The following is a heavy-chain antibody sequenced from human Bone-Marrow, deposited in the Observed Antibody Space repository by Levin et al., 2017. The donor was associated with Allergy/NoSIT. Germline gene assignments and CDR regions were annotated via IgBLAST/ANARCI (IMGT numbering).Heavy chain of an antibody. CDR1: GLIFSDYA. CDR2: ISDDGNSK. Sequence: GGSLRLSCSASGLIFSDYAIHWVRQAPGKGLQWVAVISDDGNSKYFTDSVKGRFTISRDSSKNTVFLQMNSLRHDDTAVYFCARDLPISDAVTTENLDYWGQGTPVTVSS. J-gene: IGHJ4*02. D-gene: IGHD1-26*01. CDR3: ARDLPISDAVTTENLDY. V-gene: IGHV3-30-3*01.